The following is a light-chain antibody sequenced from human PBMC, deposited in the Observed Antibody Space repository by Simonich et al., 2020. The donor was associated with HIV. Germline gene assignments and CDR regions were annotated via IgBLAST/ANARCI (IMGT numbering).Light chain of an antibody. J-gene: IGKJ4*01. V-gene: IGKV1-12*01. CDR1: QSISSW. CDR3: QQANSFPLT. CDR2: AAS. Sequence: DSQMTQSPSTLSASVGDRVTITCRASQSISSWLAWYQQKPGKVPKLLIYAASSLQSGVPSRFSGSGSGTDFTLTISSLQPEDFATYYCQQANSFPLTFGGGTKVEIK.